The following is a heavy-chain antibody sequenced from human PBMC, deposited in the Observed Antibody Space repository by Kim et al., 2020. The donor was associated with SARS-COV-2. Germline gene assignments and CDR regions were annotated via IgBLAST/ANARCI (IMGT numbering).Heavy chain of an antibody. CDR3: ARSRDYGGRFDS. V-gene: IGHV4-59*01. J-gene: IGHJ4*02. CDR1: GGSISSNY. CDR2: IYYSGNT. Sequence: SETLSLTCSVSGGSISSNYCSWMRQPPGKGLEWVGYIYYSGNTYYNPSLKSRVTISIDTSKTQFSLKLTSVTAADTAMYYCARSRDYGGRFDSWGQGTLVTVSS. D-gene: IGHD4-17*01.